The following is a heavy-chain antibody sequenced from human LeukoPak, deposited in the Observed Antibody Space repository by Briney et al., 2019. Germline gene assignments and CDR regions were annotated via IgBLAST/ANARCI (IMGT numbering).Heavy chain of an antibody. J-gene: IGHJ4*02. CDR3: AGSSGWLFDY. CDR1: GFTFSSYG. CDR2: IKDDGSQI. V-gene: IGHV3-7*01. D-gene: IGHD6-19*01. Sequence: PGRSLRLSCAASGFTFSSYGMHWVRQAPGKGLEWVANIKDDGSQIYYVDSVRGRFTISRDNAKNSVYLQMSSLRAEDTAVYYCAGSSGWLFDYWGQGSLVAVSS.